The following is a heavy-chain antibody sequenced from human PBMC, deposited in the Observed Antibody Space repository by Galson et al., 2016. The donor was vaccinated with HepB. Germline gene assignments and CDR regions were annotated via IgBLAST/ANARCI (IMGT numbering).Heavy chain of an antibody. Sequence: QSGAEVKKPGESLKISCQGSGFMFSNTWIGWVRQMPGKGPEWMGIIYPGDSDTRYSPSFQGQVTISADKSISTAYVQWSSLKASDSAIYYCARQSGETAMFVFDFWGQGTLVTVSS. V-gene: IGHV5-51*01. CDR3: ARQSGETAMFVFDF. J-gene: IGHJ4*02. D-gene: IGHD5-18*01. CDR1: GFMFSNTW. CDR2: IYPGDSDT.